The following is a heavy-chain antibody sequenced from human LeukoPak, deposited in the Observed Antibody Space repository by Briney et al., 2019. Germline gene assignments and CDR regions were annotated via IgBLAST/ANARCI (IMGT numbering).Heavy chain of an antibody. D-gene: IGHD2-2*01. J-gene: IGHJ4*02. Sequence: SETLSLTCTVSGDSISSTSYYWTWIRQPAGKALEWVGRIYTRSGNTNYNPSLKSRVTISMDTSKNHISLRLNSVTAADTAVYYCARDVPDCSSTSCFDYWGQGTLVTVSS. CDR1: GDSISSTSYY. V-gene: IGHV4-61*02. CDR3: ARDVPDCSSTSCFDY. CDR2: IYTRSGNT.